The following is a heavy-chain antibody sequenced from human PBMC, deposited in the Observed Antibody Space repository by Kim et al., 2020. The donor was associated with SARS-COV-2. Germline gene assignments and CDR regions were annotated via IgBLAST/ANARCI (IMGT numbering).Heavy chain of an antibody. Sequence: SGKDRFTISRDNSNSMLYLQMNSLRAEDTAVYYCASEFSGSYSYFDYWGQGNLVTVSS. CDR3: ASEFSGSYSYFDY. V-gene: IGHV3-30*07. J-gene: IGHJ4*02. D-gene: IGHD3-10*01.